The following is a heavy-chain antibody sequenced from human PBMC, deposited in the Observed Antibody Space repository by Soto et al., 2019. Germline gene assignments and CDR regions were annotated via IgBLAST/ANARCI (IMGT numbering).Heavy chain of an antibody. Sequence: SETLSLTCSVSGGTITRGDHFWSWVRQSPGKGLEWLGYIYYSGSTYYNPSLKGRVMMTIDTSKHQFSLNLSSVTAADTAVFYCGRGQTAIDVWGQGTTVTVS. J-gene: IGHJ6*02. CDR2: IYYSGST. CDR3: GRGQTAIDV. CDR1: GGTITRGDHF. D-gene: IGHD5-18*01. V-gene: IGHV4-30-4*01.